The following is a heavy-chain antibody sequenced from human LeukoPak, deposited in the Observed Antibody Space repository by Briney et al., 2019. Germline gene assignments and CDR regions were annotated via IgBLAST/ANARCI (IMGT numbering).Heavy chain of an antibody. CDR2: INPSGGST. Sequence: ASVKVSRKASGYSFTSDYMHWVRQAPGQGLEWMGIINPSGGSTSYAQKFQGRVTMTRDTSTSTVYMELRSLRSEDTAVYYCARSLSSRFSGPRRPYYFDSWGQGTLVTVSS. J-gene: IGHJ4*02. D-gene: IGHD3-16*02. V-gene: IGHV1-46*01. CDR3: ARSLSSRFSGPRRPYYFDS. CDR1: GYSFTSDY.